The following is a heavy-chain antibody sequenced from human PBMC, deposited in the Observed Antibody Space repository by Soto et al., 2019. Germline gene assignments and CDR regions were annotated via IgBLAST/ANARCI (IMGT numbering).Heavy chain of an antibody. CDR3: ARNRPSDYYYYGMDV. D-gene: IGHD2-2*01. Sequence: XDSLKVSWQCSGNSFTSYWIGWVRQMPGKGLEWMGIIYPGDSDTRYSPSFQGQVTISADKSISTAYLQWSSLKASDTAMYYCARNRPSDYYYYGMDVWGQGTTVTVSS. J-gene: IGHJ6*02. CDR1: GNSFTSYW. CDR2: IYPGDSDT. V-gene: IGHV5-51*01.